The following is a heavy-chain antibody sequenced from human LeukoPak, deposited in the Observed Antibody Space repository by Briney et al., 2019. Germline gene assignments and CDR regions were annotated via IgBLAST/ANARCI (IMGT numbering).Heavy chain of an antibody. Sequence: GRSLRLSCAASGFTFDDYAMHWVRRAPGKGLEWVSGISWNSGSIGYADSVKGRFTISRDNAKNSLYLQMNSLRAEDTAVYYCARETDTGGTIDSWGQGTLVTVSS. D-gene: IGHD1-7*01. CDR2: ISWNSGSI. CDR3: ARETDTGGTIDS. J-gene: IGHJ4*02. V-gene: IGHV3-9*01. CDR1: GFTFDDYA.